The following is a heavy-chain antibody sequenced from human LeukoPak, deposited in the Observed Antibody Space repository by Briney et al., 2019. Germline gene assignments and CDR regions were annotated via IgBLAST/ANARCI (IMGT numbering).Heavy chain of an antibody. D-gene: IGHD4-17*01. Sequence: GGSLRLSCAASGFIFSNYPMNWVRQAPGKGLEWVSAITTDGSRTYNADSVEGRFTISRDNSKNTLYLQMNSLRAEDTAVYYCAKGNTVTPDYWGQGTLVTVSS. CDR3: AKGNTVTPDY. CDR2: ITTDGSRT. V-gene: IGHV3-23*01. CDR1: GFIFSNYP. J-gene: IGHJ4*02.